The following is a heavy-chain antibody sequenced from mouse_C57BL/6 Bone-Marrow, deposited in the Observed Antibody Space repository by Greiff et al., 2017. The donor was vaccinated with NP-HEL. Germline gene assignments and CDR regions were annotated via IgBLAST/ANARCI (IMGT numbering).Heavy chain of an antibody. CDR3: ARAGYYGSSYSWYFDV. CDR2: IYPRSGNT. J-gene: IGHJ1*03. Sequence: QVQLQQSGAELARPGASVKLSCTASGYTFTSYGISWVKQRTGQGLEWIGEIYPRSGNTYYNEKFKGKATLTADKSSSTAYMELRSLTSEDSAVYFCARAGYYGSSYSWYFDVWGTGTTVTVSS. D-gene: IGHD1-1*01. V-gene: IGHV1-81*01. CDR1: GYTFTSYG.